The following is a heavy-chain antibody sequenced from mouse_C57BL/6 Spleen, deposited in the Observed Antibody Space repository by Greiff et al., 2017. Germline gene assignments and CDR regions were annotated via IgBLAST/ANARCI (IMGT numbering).Heavy chain of an antibody. J-gene: IGHJ2*01. D-gene: IGHD6-1*01. V-gene: IGHV1-39*01. CDR1: GYSFTDYN. CDR2: INPNYGTT. CDR3: ARGASYIGEY. Sequence: VQLQQSGPELVKPGASVKISCKASGYSFTDYNMNWVKQSHGQSLEWIGVINPNYGTTSYNQKFKGKATLTVDQSSSTAYMQLNSLTSEDAAVXYCARGASYIGEYWGQGTTLTVSA.